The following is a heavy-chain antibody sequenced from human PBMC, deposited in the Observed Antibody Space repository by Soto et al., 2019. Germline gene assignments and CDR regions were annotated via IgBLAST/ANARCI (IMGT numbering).Heavy chain of an antibody. CDR1: GFTFSNAW. CDR2: IKSKTDGGTT. CDR3: TWQSRWNHDVFDV. Sequence: GGSLRLSCAASGFTFSNAWMSWVRQAPGKGLEWVGRIKSKTDGGTTDYAAPVKGRFTISRDDSKNTLYLQMNSLQTEDTAVYYCTWQSRWNHDVFDVWGQGTMVTVSS. J-gene: IGHJ3*01. D-gene: IGHD1-1*01. V-gene: IGHV3-15*01.